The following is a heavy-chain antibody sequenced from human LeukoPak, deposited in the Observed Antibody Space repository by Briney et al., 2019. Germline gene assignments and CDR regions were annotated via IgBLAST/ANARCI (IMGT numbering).Heavy chain of an antibody. CDR1: GDSVSSNSAA. CDR3: ARDSGYDFSDAFDI. J-gene: IGHJ3*02. Sequence: QTLSLTCAISGDSVSSNSAAWNWIRQSPSRGLEWLGRTNYRSKWYNDYAVSVKSRITINPDTSKNQFSLQLNSVTPEDTAVYYCARDSGYDFSDAFDIWGQGTMVTVSS. CDR2: TNYRSKWYN. V-gene: IGHV6-1*01. D-gene: IGHD5-12*01.